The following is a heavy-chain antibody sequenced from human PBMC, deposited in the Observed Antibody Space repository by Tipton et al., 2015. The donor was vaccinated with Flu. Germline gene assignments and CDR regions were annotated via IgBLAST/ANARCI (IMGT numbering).Heavy chain of an antibody. CDR1: GFTFSNHA. Sequence: SGFTFSNHALSWVRQAPGKGLEWVSAVTGGGTTAHYADSVKGRFTISRDNSKNTLYLQMNSLRTEDSAIYYCAKDIAATPWYFDYWGQGILVTVSS. V-gene: IGHV3-23*01. CDR3: AKDIAATPWYFDY. D-gene: IGHD2-15*01. J-gene: IGHJ4*02. CDR2: VTGGGTTA.